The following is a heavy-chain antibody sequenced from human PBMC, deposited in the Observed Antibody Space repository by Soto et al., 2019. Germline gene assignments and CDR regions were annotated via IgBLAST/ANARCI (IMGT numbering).Heavy chain of an antibody. J-gene: IGHJ4*02. D-gene: IGHD6-13*01. CDR3: AKLGAGTIY. Sequence: PGGSLRLSCAASGFTFSTYALTWVRQAPGKGLEWVSAIADHGGNTYYADSVKGRFTISRDNSKNTLYLQMNSLRAEDTALYYCAKLGAGTIYWGQGT. V-gene: IGHV3-23*01. CDR2: IADHGGNT. CDR1: GFTFSTYA.